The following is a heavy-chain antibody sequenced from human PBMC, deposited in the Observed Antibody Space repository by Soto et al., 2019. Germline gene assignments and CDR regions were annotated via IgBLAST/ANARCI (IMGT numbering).Heavy chain of an antibody. Sequence: SVKVSCKASGGTFSSYAISWVRQAPGQGLEWMGGIIPIFGTANYAQKFQGRVTITADESTSTAYMELRSLRSDDTAVYYCARVSFDHFVHWFDPWGQGTLVTVSS. CDR2: IIPIFGTA. D-gene: IGHD3-9*01. CDR1: GGTFSSYA. V-gene: IGHV1-69*13. CDR3: ARVSFDHFVHWFDP. J-gene: IGHJ5*02.